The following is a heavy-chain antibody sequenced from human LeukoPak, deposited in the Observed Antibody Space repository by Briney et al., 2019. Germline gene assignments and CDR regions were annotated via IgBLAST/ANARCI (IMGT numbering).Heavy chain of an antibody. V-gene: IGHV4-39*02. CDR1: GGSISNYY. CDR3: AREPSSGYFDY. D-gene: IGHD3-22*01. CDR2: IYYSGST. J-gene: IGHJ4*02. Sequence: PSETLSLTCTVSGGSISNYYWGWIRQLPGKGLEWIGSIYYSGSTYCNPSLKSRVTISVDTSKNQFSLKLSSVTAADTAVYYCAREPSSGYFDYWGQGTLVTVSS.